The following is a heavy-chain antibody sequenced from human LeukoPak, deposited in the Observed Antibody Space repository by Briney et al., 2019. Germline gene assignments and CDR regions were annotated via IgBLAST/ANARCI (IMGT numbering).Heavy chain of an antibody. Sequence: GGSLRLPCAASGFTFSSYEMNWVRQAPGKGLEWVSYISSSGSTIYYADSVKGRFTISRDNAKNSLYLQMNSLRAEDTAVYYCASTYEYGGNSVSLTYGYWGQGTLVTVSS. J-gene: IGHJ4*02. CDR3: ASTYEYGGNSVSLTYGY. V-gene: IGHV3-48*03. CDR1: GFTFSSYE. CDR2: ISSSGSTI. D-gene: IGHD4-23*01.